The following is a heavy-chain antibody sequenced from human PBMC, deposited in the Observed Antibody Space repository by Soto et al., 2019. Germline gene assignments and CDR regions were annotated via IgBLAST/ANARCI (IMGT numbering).Heavy chain of an antibody. CDR2: ISAYNGLT. CDR1: GYPFENYG. CDR3: ARVERFLEWYLYDFDY. D-gene: IGHD3-3*01. Sequence: ASVKVSCKTSGYPFENYGISWVRQAPGQGLEWLGWISAYNGLTIYAQKAQGRITMTTDTPTNTAHLELRTLRSDDTAVYYCARVERFLEWYLYDFDYWGQGTSVTVSS. V-gene: IGHV1-18*01. J-gene: IGHJ4*02.